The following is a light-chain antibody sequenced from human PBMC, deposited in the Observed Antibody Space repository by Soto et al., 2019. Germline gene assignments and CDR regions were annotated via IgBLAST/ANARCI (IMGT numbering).Light chain of an antibody. V-gene: IGKV3-20*01. CDR1: QSVSSSY. J-gene: IGKJ1*01. CDR2: GAS. Sequence: EIVLTQSPRTMALSPGEGSTLSCRASQSVSSSYLAWYQQKPGQAPRLLIYGASSRATGIPDRFSGSGSGTDFTLTISRLEPEDFAVYYCQQYGSSPKFGQGTKVDI. CDR3: QQYGSSPK.